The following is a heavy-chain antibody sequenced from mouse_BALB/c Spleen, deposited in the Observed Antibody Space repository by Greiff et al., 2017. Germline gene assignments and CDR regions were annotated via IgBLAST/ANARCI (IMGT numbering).Heavy chain of an antibody. CDR2: IWAGGST. CDR1: GFSLTSYG. D-gene: IGHD1-1*01. CDR3: ARDNYGSLDV. V-gene: IGHV2-9*02. J-gene: IGHJ1*01. Sequence: VQRVESGPGLVAPSQSLSITCTVSGFSLTSYGVHWVRQPPGKGLEWLGVIWAGGSTNYNSALMSRLSISKDNSKSQVFLKMNSLQTDDTAMYYCARDNYGSLDVWGAGTTVTVSS.